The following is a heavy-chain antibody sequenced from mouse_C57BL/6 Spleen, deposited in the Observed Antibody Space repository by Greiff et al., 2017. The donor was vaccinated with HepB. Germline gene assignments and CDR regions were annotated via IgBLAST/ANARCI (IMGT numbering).Heavy chain of an antibody. CDR3: AREEGTLYAMDY. CDR2: INPNNGGT. V-gene: IGHV1-26*01. CDR1: GYTFTDYY. Sequence: EVQLQQSGPELVKPGASVKISCKASGYTFTDYYMNWVKQSHGKSLEWIGDINPNNGGTSYNQKFKGKATLTVDKSSSTAYMELRSLTSEDSAVYYCAREEGTLYAMDYWGQGTSVTVSS. J-gene: IGHJ4*01. D-gene: IGHD3-3*01.